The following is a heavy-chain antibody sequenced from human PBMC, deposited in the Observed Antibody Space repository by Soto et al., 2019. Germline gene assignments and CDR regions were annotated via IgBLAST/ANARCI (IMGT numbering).Heavy chain of an antibody. CDR3: SCSVGGGFKVGGDIATINYFDY. V-gene: IGHV4-39*01. Sequence: PSETLSLTCIVSGDSISRSSNFWGWIRQPPGRGLEWIGSIYFTGRTYYSPSLKSRLTVSVDTSKNQFSLRLSSVTAADTAVYNCSCSVGGGFKVGGDIATINYFDYWGHGTLVTVSS. CDR2: IYFTGRT. J-gene: IGHJ4*01. CDR1: GDSISRSSNF. D-gene: IGHD3-16*02.